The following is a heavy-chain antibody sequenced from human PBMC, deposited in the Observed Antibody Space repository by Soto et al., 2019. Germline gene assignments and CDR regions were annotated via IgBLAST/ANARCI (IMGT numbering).Heavy chain of an antibody. J-gene: IGHJ5*02. V-gene: IGHV4-34*01. CDR1: GGSFSGYY. CDR2: INHSGST. D-gene: IGHD2-21*02. CDR3: ARRRSVTANNWFDP. Sequence: QVQLQQWGAGLLKPSETLSLTCADYGGSFSGYYWSWIRQPPGKGLEWIGEINHSGSTNYNPSLKSRVTISVDTSKNQFSLKLSSVTAADTAVYYCARRRSVTANNWFDPWGQGTLVTVSS.